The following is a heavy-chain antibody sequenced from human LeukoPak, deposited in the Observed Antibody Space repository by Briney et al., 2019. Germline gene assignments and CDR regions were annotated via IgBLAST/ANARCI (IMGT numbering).Heavy chain of an antibody. J-gene: IGHJ4*02. CDR2: IYWDDDK. CDR1: GFPLSTSGVG. CDR3: AHRQGYNWNINYFDY. Sequence: SGPTLVNPTQTLTLTCTFSGFPLSTSGVGVGWIRQPPGKALEWLALIYWDDDKRYSPSLKSRLTITKDTSKNQVVLTMTNMDPVDTATYYCAHRQGYNWNINYFDYWGQGTLVTVSS. D-gene: IGHD1/OR15-1a*01. V-gene: IGHV2-5*02.